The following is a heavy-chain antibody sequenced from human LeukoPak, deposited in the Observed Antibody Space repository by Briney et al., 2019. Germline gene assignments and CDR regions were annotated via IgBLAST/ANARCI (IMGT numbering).Heavy chain of an antibody. D-gene: IGHD3-10*01. CDR3: ARLWFGDY. CDR2: IYHSGST. V-gene: IGHV4-30-2*01. Sequence: SQTLSLTCAVSGGSISSGGYSWSWIRQPPGKGLEWIGYIYHSGSTYYNPSLKSRVTISVDRSKNQFSLKLTSVTAADTGVYYCARLWFGDYWGQGTLVTVSS. J-gene: IGHJ4*02. CDR1: GGSISSGGYS.